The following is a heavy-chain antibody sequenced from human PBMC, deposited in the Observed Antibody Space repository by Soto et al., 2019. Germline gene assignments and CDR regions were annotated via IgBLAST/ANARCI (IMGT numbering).Heavy chain of an antibody. D-gene: IGHD5-12*01. CDR1: GYSFPAFW. CDR3: ARRGAGYNYDY. CDR2: IFPADSET. J-gene: IGHJ4*02. Sequence: PGDSLKISCGASGYSFPAFWIGWVRQMPGKGLEWMGIIFPADSETRYSPSFQGQVTISADKSTSTAYLEWSSLKASDTAIYYCARRGAGYNYDYWGQGTLVTVSS. V-gene: IGHV5-51*01.